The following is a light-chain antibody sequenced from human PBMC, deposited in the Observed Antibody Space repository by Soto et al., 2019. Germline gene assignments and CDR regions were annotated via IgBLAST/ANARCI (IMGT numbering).Light chain of an antibody. CDR2: GAS. CDR1: QSVSSN. CDR3: QQYNNGWT. Sequence: EIVMTQSPATLSVSPGERATLSCRASQSVSSNLAWYQQKPGQAPRLLIYGASTRATGIPARFSGSGSGTEFTLTISSLQSEDFAVYYCQQYNNGWTFGQGTKVEIE. V-gene: IGKV3-15*01. J-gene: IGKJ1*01.